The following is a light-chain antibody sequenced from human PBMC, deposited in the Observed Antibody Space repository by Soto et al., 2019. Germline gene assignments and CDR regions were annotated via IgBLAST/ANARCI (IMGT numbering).Light chain of an antibody. CDR2: EVS. Sequence: QSVLTQPASVSGSPGQSITISCTATSSDVGGYNYVSWYQQYPGKAPKLMIFEVSNRPSGVSIRFSGSKSGNTASLTISGLQAEDEADYYCSSYISTNTRVVFGGGTKLTVL. CDR3: SSYISTNTRVV. J-gene: IGLJ2*01. CDR1: SSDVGGYNY. V-gene: IGLV2-14*01.